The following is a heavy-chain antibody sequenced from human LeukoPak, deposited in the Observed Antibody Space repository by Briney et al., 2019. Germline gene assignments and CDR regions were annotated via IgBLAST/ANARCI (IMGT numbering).Heavy chain of an antibody. Sequence: PGGSLRLSCAASGFTFSSYAMSWVRQAPGKGLEWVSAISGSGGSTYYADSVKGRFTISRDNSKNTLYLQMNSLRAEDTAVYYCAKASLGITIFGVVTSDYWGQGTLVTVSS. CDR1: GFTFSSYA. V-gene: IGHV3-23*01. J-gene: IGHJ4*02. D-gene: IGHD3-3*01. CDR3: AKASLGITIFGVVTSDY. CDR2: ISGSGGST.